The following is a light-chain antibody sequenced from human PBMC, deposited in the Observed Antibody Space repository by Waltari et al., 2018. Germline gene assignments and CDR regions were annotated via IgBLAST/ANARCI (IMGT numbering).Light chain of an antibody. CDR2: KDS. CDR1: ALPKKY. CDR3: QSADSSGVYVL. Sequence: SYELPQPPSVSVSPGQTARITCFGDALPKKYAYWYQQKSGQAPVLVIYKDSERPSGIPERFSGSRSGTSVTLTISAVQAEDEADYYCQSADSSGVYVLFGGGTKLTVL. V-gene: IGLV3-25*03. J-gene: IGLJ2*01.